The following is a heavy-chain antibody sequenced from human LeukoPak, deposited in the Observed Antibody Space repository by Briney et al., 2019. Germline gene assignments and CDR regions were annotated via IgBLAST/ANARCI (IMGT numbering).Heavy chain of an antibody. CDR1: GYTFTSYG. Sequence: ASVKVSCKASGYTFTSYGISWVRQAPGQGLEWMGWISAYNGNTNYAQKLQGRVTMTTDTSTGTAYMELSRLNSDDTAVYYCAREGGIATAATAGGYNWFDPWGQGTLVTVSS. V-gene: IGHV1-18*01. CDR2: ISAYNGNT. CDR3: AREGGIATAATAGGYNWFDP. J-gene: IGHJ5*02. D-gene: IGHD6-13*01.